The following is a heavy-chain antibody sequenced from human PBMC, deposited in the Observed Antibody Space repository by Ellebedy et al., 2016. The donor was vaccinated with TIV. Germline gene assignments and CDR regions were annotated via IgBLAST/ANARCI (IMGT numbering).Heavy chain of an antibody. D-gene: IGHD2-15*01. CDR1: GFTFSSYA. J-gene: IGHJ4*02. V-gene: IGHV3-23*01. CDR2: ISGSGGST. Sequence: GESLKISCAASGFTFSSYAMSWVRQAPGKGLEWVSAISGSGGSTYYADSVKGRFTISRDNSKNTLYLQMNSLRAEDTAVYYCAKTPGWYYFDYWGQGTPVTVSS. CDR3: AKTPGWYYFDY.